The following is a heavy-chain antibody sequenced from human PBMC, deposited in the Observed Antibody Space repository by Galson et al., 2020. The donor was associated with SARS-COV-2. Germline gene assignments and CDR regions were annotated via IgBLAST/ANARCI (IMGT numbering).Heavy chain of an antibody. CDR3: ARSYADFATWLDP. J-gene: IGHJ5*02. CDR2: INPHSGNT. D-gene: IGHD4-17*01. Sequence: AAAKVSCKASAYTITNSDINWVRQAPGQGLEWMGWINPHSGNTGYAQKFQGRVTITRTTSISTAYMELTSLTSEDTAVYYCARSYADFATWLDPWGQGTLVAVSS. V-gene: IGHV1-8*01. CDR1: AYTITNSD.